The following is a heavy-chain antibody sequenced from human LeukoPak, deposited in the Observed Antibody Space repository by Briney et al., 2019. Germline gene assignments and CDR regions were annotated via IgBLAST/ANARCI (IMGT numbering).Heavy chain of an antibody. CDR2: ISSSSTYI. D-gene: IGHD3-9*01. CDR1: GFTFSSHT. Sequence: GGSLRLSCAASGFTFSSHTLTWVRQAPGKGLEWVSSISSSSTYIYYADSVKGRFTISRDNAKNSLYLQMNSLRAEDTAVYYCARRLLTGYYEFWGQGTLVTVSS. V-gene: IGHV3-21*01. CDR3: ARRLLTGYYEF. J-gene: IGHJ4*02.